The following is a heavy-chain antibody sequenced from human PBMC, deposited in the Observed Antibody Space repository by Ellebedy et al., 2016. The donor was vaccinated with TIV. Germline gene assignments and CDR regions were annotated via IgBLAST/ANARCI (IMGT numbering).Heavy chain of an antibody. Sequence: AASVKVSCKASGYTFTGYYIHWVRQAPGQGLEWMARINPNNGDTAFAQSLQGRVTMTTDTSISTAYMELSSLTSDDTAVYYCVRDLTNPLKGDYWGQGTLVTVSS. V-gene: IGHV1-2*06. CDR1: GYTFTGYY. D-gene: IGHD1-14*01. CDR3: VRDLTNPLKGDY. CDR2: INPNNGDT. J-gene: IGHJ4*02.